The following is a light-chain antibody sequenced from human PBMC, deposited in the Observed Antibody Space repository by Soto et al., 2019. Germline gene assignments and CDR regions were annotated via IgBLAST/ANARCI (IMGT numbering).Light chain of an antibody. CDR3: HQYHSLPLT. V-gene: IGKV1-33*01. CDR1: QDISNS. CDR2: DAS. J-gene: IGKJ4*01. Sequence: IQMTQSKSSLSASVGDRVTITCQASQDISNSISWYQQRPGKARKLVIHDASTLETGVPSRLSGSGSGTECTFTITTLQSEDSATYYCHQYHSLPLTFGGGTKVDIK.